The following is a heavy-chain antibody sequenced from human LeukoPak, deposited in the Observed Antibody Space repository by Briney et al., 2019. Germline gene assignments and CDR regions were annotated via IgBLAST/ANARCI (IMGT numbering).Heavy chain of an antibody. CDR2: IRSKANSYAT. Sequence: GGSLRLSCAASGFTFSGSAMHWVRQASGKGLEWVGRIRSKANSYATAYAASVKGRFTISRDDSKNTAYLQMNSLKTEDTAVYCCTSTAANFDYWGQGTLVTVSS. V-gene: IGHV3-73*01. CDR1: GFTFSGSA. J-gene: IGHJ4*02. D-gene: IGHD6-25*01. CDR3: TSTAANFDY.